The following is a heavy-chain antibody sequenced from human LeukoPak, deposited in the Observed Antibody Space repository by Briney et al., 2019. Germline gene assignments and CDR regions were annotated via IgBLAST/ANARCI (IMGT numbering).Heavy chain of an antibody. J-gene: IGHJ4*02. V-gene: IGHV3-23*01. CDR2: ISGSGGST. CDR1: GFTFSSYA. D-gene: IGHD4-17*01. Sequence: GGSLRHSCAASGFTFSSYAMSWVRQAPGKGLEWVSAISGSGGSTYYADSVKGRFTISRDNSKNTLYLQMNSLRAEDTAVYYCAKDRRPINTVTTPLDYWGQGTLVTVSS. CDR3: AKDRRPINTVTTPLDY.